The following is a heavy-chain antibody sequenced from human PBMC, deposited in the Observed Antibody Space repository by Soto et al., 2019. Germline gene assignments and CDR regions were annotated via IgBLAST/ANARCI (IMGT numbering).Heavy chain of an antibody. D-gene: IGHD2-15*01. Sequence: SVKVSCKASGGTFSSYTISWVRQAPGQGLEWMGRIIPILGIANYAQKFQGRVTITADKSTSTAYMELSSLRSEDTAVYYCAVMTSSPSGYCSGGSCSLNYFDYWGQGTLVTVSS. CDR1: GGTFSSYT. CDR3: AVMTSSPSGYCSGGSCSLNYFDY. V-gene: IGHV1-69*02. J-gene: IGHJ4*02. CDR2: IIPILGIA.